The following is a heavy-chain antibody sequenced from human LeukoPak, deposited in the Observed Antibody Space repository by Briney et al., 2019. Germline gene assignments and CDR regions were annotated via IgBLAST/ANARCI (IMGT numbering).Heavy chain of an antibody. D-gene: IGHD6-13*01. Sequence: GGSLRLSCAASGFTFNNAWMSWVRQAPGKGLEWVGRIKSKTDGGTTDYAAPVKGTFTISRDDSKNTLYLQMNSLKTEDTAVYYCTTVGQYSSWYYAMDVWGQGTTVTVSS. J-gene: IGHJ6*02. CDR2: IKSKTDGGTT. V-gene: IGHV3-15*05. CDR1: GFTFNNAW. CDR3: TTVGQYSSWYYAMDV.